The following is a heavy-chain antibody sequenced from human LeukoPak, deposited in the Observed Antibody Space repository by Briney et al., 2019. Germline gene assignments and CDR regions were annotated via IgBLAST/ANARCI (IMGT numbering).Heavy chain of an antibody. CDR1: GYTFTGYY. D-gene: IGHD1-26*01. Sequence: ASVKVSCKASGYTFTGYYMHWVRQAPGQGLEWMGWINPNSGGTNYAQKFQGRVTMTRDTSISTAYMELSSLRSEDTAVYYCAAGWVGQWEPRADAFDIWGQGTMVTVSS. CDR2: INPNSGGT. J-gene: IGHJ3*02. V-gene: IGHV1-2*02. CDR3: AAGWVGQWEPRADAFDI.